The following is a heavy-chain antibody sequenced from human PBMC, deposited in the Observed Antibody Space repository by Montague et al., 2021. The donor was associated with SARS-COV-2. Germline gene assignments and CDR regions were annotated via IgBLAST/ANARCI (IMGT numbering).Heavy chain of an antibody. Sequence: SETLSLTCNVSGGSISNYYWSWIRQPAGKGLEWIGRIYSSGSINYNPSLKTRITLSVDTSKNQLSLRLSSVTAADTAVYYCARNPVEYYGMDVWGQGTTVTVSS. D-gene: IGHD2-15*01. CDR3: ARNPVEYYGMDV. CDR2: IYSSGSI. J-gene: IGHJ6*02. CDR1: GGSISNYY. V-gene: IGHV4-4*07.